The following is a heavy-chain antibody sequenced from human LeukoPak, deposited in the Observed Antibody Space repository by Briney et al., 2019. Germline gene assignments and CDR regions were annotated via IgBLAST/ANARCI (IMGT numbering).Heavy chain of an antibody. Sequence: GGSLRLSCAASGFTFSTFAMIWVRQPPGKRLEWVSSIFPSGGEIHYADSVRGRFTISRDNSKSTLSLQMNSLRAEDTAVYYCARDGGITLVRGVIMGDYYYYYMDVWGRGTTVTVSS. CDR3: ARDGGITLVRGVIMGDYYYYYMDV. CDR1: GFTFSTFA. CDR2: IFPSGGEI. V-gene: IGHV3-23*01. D-gene: IGHD3-10*01. J-gene: IGHJ6*03.